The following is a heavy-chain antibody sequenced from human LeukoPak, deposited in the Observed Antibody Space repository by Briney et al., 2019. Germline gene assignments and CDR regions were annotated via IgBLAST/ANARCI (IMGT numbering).Heavy chain of an antibody. Sequence: ASVKVSCKASRYTFTGYYMHWVRQAPGQGLEWMGWINPNSGGTNYAQKFQGWVTMTRDTSISTAYMELSRLRSDDTAVYYCARDIVVVPAAIGGYYGMDVWGQGTTVTVSS. CDR2: INPNSGGT. CDR3: ARDIVVVPAAIGGYYGMDV. D-gene: IGHD2-2*02. J-gene: IGHJ6*02. CDR1: RYTFTGYY. V-gene: IGHV1-2*04.